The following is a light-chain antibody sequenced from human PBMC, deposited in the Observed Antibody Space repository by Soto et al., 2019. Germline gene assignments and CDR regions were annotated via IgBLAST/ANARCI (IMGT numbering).Light chain of an antibody. CDR1: QSVGSF. Sequence: EIVSTQSPATLSLSPGERATLSCRASQSVGSFLAWYQQKPGQAPRLLIYDTSIRATGIPASFSRGGSGTDFTLPISIRGPEDFAVYYCQQRNSWPPPFTFGQGTRLE. J-gene: IGKJ5*01. V-gene: IGKV3-11*01. CDR2: DTS. CDR3: QQRNSWPPPFT.